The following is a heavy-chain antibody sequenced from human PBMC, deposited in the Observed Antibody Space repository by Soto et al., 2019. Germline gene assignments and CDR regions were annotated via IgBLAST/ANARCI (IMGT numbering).Heavy chain of an antibody. V-gene: IGHV1-46*01. Sequence: ASVKVSCKASGYTFTGYYMHWVRQAPGQGLEWMGIINPSCGSTRYAQKFQGRVTMTRDTSTSTVYMELSSLRSEYTALYYCARGLIYDSSGYYFDYWGQGTLVTVSS. CDR2: INPSCGST. J-gene: IGHJ4*02. CDR1: GYTFTGYY. D-gene: IGHD3-22*01. CDR3: ARGLIYDSSGYYFDY.